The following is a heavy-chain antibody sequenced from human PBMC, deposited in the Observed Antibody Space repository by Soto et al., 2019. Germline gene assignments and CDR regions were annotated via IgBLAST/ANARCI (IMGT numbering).Heavy chain of an antibody. CDR3: AHSLWRGYMDWFDS. J-gene: IGHJ5*01. CDR1: GFSLTTSGEG. Sequence: QIALKESGPTRVKPTQTLILTCTFSGFSLTTSGEGVGWIRQTPGKALEWLALLYWDDDKRYSPSLTTRLTGDKDSCKNGGVLRITNMDPMDTGTYVYAHSLWRGYMDWFDSWGQGTLVTDS. V-gene: IGHV2-5*02. CDR2: LYWDDDK. D-gene: IGHD3-3*01.